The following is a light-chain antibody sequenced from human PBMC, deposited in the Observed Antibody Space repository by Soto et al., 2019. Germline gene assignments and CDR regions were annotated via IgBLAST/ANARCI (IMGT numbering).Light chain of an antibody. CDR1: QRVLYSSNNKNY. J-gene: IGKJ2*01. CDR3: QQYYSTGYT. Sequence: DIVMTQSPDSLAVSLGERATINCKSSQRVLYSSNNKNYLAWYQQKPGQPPKLLIYWASTRESGVPDRFSGSGSGTDFTLTISSLQAEDVAVYYCQQYYSTGYTFGQGTKLEIK. CDR2: WAS. V-gene: IGKV4-1*01.